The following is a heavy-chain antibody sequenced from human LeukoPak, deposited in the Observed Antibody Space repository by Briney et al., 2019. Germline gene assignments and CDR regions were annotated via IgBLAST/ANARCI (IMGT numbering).Heavy chain of an antibody. Sequence: PSETLSLTCTVSGGSISSSSYYWGWIRQPPGKGLEWIGSIYYSGSTYYNPSLKSRVTISVDTSKNQFSLKLRFVTAADTAVYYCARSGASSSGWPFDFWGQGTLVTVSS. CDR3: ARSGASSSGWPFDF. CDR1: GGSISSSSYY. D-gene: IGHD6-19*01. J-gene: IGHJ4*02. CDR2: IYYSGST. V-gene: IGHV4-39*07.